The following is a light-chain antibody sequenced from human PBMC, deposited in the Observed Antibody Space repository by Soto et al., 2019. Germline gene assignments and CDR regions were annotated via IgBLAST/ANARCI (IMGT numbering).Light chain of an antibody. V-gene: IGKV4-1*01. CDR2: WAY. CDR3: QQYYSTPYT. Sequence: DIVMTQSPDSLAVYLGERATINCKSSQSVLYSSNNKNYLAWYQQKPGQPPKLLIYWAYTRESGVPDRFSGSGSGTDFPLTISSLQAEDVAVYYCQQYYSTPYTFGQGTKLEIK. J-gene: IGKJ2*01. CDR1: QSVLYSSNNKNY.